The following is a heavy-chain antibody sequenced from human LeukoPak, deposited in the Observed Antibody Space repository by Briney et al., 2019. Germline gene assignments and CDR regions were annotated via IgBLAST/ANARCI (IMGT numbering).Heavy chain of an antibody. D-gene: IGHD6-6*01. CDR3: ASWTGGVSSSRGYFDY. CDR2: IIPILGIA. J-gene: IGHJ4*02. Sequence: SVKVSCKASGGTFSSYAISWVRQAPRQGLEWMGRIIPILGIANYAQKFQGRVTITADKSTSTAYMELSSLRSEDTAVYYCASWTGGVSSSRGYFDYWGQGTLVTVSS. V-gene: IGHV1-69*04. CDR1: GGTFSSYA.